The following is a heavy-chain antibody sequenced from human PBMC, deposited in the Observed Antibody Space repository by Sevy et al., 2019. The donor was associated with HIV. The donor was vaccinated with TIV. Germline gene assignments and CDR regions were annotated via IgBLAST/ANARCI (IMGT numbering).Heavy chain of an antibody. CDR1: GFTFSSYA. CDR3: ATLRSGVLTPPYYFDY. D-gene: IGHD3-10*01. J-gene: IGHJ4*02. V-gene: IGHV3-23*01. Sequence: GGSLRLSCGVSGFTFSSYAMTWVRQPPGKGLEWVSIISGSGATTSYADSVKGRFTISRDNSKNALYLQMNSLRAEDTAVYYSATLRSGVLTPPYYFDYWGQGTLVTVSS. CDR2: ISGSGATT.